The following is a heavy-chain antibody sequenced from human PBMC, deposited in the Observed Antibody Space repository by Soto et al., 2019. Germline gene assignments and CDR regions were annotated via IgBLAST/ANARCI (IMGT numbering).Heavy chain of an antibody. Sequence: PGGSLRLSCATSGFTFSDYYMSWIRQAPGKGLEWVSYIGTRGNTKYYADSVRGRFTISRDNAKNSLYLQMNSLRADDTAVYYCARDGTEYYGEYYDYSGPGIPVTVSS. J-gene: IGHJ4*02. V-gene: IGHV3-11*01. CDR3: ARDGTEYYGEYYDY. CDR1: GFTFSDYY. CDR2: IGTRGNTK. D-gene: IGHD4-17*01.